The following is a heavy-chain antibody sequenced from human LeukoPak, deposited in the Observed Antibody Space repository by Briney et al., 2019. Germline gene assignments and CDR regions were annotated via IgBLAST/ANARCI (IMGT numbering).Heavy chain of an antibody. Sequence: PSETLSLTCTVSGGSISSYYWSWIRQPAGEGREWIGRIYTSGRTNYNPCLKSRGTMSVDTTKNQFSLKLSSVTAADTAVYYCAREVGTIMVSWFDPWGQGTPVTVSS. CDR3: AREVGTIMVSWFDP. D-gene: IGHD2-8*01. J-gene: IGHJ5*02. V-gene: IGHV4-4*07. CDR2: IYTSGRT. CDR1: GGSISSYY.